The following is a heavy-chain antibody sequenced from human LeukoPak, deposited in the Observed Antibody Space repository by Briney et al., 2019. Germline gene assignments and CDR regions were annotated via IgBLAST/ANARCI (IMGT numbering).Heavy chain of an antibody. D-gene: IGHD3/OR15-3a*01. CDR2: CLDSSCAE. CDR3: VRDSEGSFDS. Sequence: GGSLRLSCAASGFTFGTYDMSWVRQPPGKGLEWVSTLACLDSSCAEYYSDSVKGRFSISRDKSRSTLSLQLNSLRVEDTAMYYCVRDSEGSFDSWGQGTLVTVSS. V-gene: IGHV3-23*01. J-gene: IGHJ4*02. CDR1: GFTFGTYD.